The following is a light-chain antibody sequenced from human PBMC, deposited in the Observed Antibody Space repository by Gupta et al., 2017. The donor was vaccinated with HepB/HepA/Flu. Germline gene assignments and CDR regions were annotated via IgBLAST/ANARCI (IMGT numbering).Light chain of an antibody. CDR3: QPYDSSLRVV. V-gene: IGLV1-40*01. Sequence: QSVLTQPPSVSGAPGQRVTISCPGSSSNIGAGYDVHWYQRFPGRAPKVLIYGNTNRPSGVPDRFSGSKSGTAASLAISGLQAEDEADYYCQPYDSSLRVVFGGGTKVTVL. CDR2: GNT. J-gene: IGLJ2*01. CDR1: SSNIGAGYD.